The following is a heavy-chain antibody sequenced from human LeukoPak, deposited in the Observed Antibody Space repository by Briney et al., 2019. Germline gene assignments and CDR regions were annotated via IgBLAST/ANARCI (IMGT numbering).Heavy chain of an antibody. CDR2: INSNGRST. CDR3: KKDRDWECSTGSPP. V-gene: IGHV3-74*01. J-gene: IGHJ5*02. D-gene: IGHD1-26*01. CDR1: GFTFSSYW. Sequence: PGGSLRLSCAASGFTFSSYWMHWVRQAPGKGLVWISRINSNGRSTNYADSVKGRFTISRDNAKNTLYLQMNSLRAEDTAVYYCKKDRDWECSTGSPPGGQGPLVPVSS.